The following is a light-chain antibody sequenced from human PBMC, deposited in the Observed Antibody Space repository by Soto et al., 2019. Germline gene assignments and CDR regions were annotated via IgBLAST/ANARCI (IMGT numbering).Light chain of an antibody. CDR3: QHYNNLPPFT. J-gene: IGKJ3*01. V-gene: IGKV1-33*01. Sequence: DIQMTQSPLSLSASVGARVSITCQASQDIRTSLSWFQHKPGRAPKLLIYGASYLETGVPSRFRGSGSGTDFTFTITSLQPEDSATYYSQHYNNLPPFTFGPGTIVDIK. CDR1: QDIRTS. CDR2: GAS.